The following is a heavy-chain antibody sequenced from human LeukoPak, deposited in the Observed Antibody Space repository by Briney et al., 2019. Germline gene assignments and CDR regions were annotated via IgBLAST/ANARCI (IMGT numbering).Heavy chain of an antibody. D-gene: IGHD2-2*01. V-gene: IGHV4-59*11. CDR3: ASLVVVPAASFDY. J-gene: IGHJ4*02. Sequence: SETLSLTCSVSGGAFTNHYWSWIRQPPGKGLEWIGYIYYSGSTNYNPSLKSRVTISVDTSKNQFSLKLSSVTAADTAVYYCASLVVVPAASFDYWGQGTLVTVSS. CDR2: IYYSGST. CDR1: GGAFTNHY.